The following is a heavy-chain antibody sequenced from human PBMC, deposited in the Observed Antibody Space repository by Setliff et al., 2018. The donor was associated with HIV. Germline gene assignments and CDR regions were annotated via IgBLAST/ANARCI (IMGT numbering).Heavy chain of an antibody. CDR2: IYHSGST. CDR3: ARRRSSGWYHYFDY. D-gene: IGHD6-19*01. Sequence: PSETLSLTCTVSGYSISSGYYWGWIRQPQGKGLEWIGSIYHSGSTYYNPSLKSRVTISVDTSKNQFSLKLSSVTAADTAVYYCARRRSSGWYHYFDYWGQGTLVTVSS. CDR1: GYSISSGYY. J-gene: IGHJ4*02. V-gene: IGHV4-38-2*02.